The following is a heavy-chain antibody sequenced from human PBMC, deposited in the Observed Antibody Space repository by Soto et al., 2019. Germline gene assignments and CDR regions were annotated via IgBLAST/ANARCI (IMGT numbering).Heavy chain of an antibody. Sequence: PGGSLRLSCAASAFTFSSYSMNSLRPAPGKLLEWVSSISSSRSYIYYADSVNGRFNNSSGNAKNSLDQQMNSQRAEDTPAYYYGRGTCGELKNDSFDIWGQGTMVTVSS. CDR1: AFTFSSYS. D-gene: IGHD3-10*01. CDR2: ISSSRSYI. J-gene: IGHJ3*02. V-gene: IGHV3-21*01. CDR3: GRGTCGELKNDSFDI.